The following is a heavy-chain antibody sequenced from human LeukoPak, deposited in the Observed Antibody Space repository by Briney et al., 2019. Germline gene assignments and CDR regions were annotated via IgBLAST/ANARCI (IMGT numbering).Heavy chain of an antibody. J-gene: IGHJ4*02. V-gene: IGHV3-30*02. CDR2: IRYDGSNN. CDR3: AKDLDQLRYFNWFNFDY. CDR1: GFTFSNYG. Sequence: PGGSLRLSCAASGFTFSNYGMHWVRQAPGKGLEWVAFIRYDGSNNYYPDSVNGRFTISRDNSKNTLYLHMNSLRTEDTAVYYCAKDLDQLRYFNWFNFDYWGQGTLVTVSS. D-gene: IGHD3-9*01.